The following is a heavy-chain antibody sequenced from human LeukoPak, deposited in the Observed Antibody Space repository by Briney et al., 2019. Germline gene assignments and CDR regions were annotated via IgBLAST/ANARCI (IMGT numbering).Heavy chain of an antibody. V-gene: IGHV4-39*01. D-gene: IGHD3-22*01. Sequence: SETLSLTCTVSGGSISSSSYYWGWIRQPPGKGLEWIGSIYYSGSTYYNPSLKSRVTISVDTSKNQFSLKLSSVTAADTAVYYYARLKSGSDYWGQGTLVTVSS. J-gene: IGHJ4*02. CDR2: IYYSGST. CDR3: ARLKSGSDY. CDR1: GGSISSSSYY.